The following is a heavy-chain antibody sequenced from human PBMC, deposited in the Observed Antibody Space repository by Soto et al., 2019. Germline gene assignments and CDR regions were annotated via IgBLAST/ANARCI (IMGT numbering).Heavy chain of an antibody. D-gene: IGHD2-2*01. CDR2: IYHSGST. V-gene: IGHV4-4*02. CDR3: ARVPDR. J-gene: IGHJ5*02. Sequence: PSETLSLTCAVPGGSVSSTNWWTWVRQPPGKRLEWIGYIYHSGSTYYNPSLKSRVTISVDRSKNQFSLKLSSVTAADTAVYYCARVPDRWGQGTLVTVSS. CDR1: GGSVSSTNW.